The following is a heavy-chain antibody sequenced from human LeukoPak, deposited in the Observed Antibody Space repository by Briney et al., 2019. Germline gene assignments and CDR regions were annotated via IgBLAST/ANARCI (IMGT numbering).Heavy chain of an antibody. CDR2: IYYSGST. CDR1: GGSISSSSYY. J-gene: IGHJ4*02. CDR3: ARVSGYDWESFYDY. D-gene: IGHD5-12*01. Sequence: SETLSLTCTVSGGSISSSSYYWGWIRQPPGKGLEWFGYIYYSGSTNYNPSLKSRVTISVDTSKKQFSLKLRSVTAADTAVYYCARVSGYDWESFYDYWGQGTLVTVSS. V-gene: IGHV4-61*05.